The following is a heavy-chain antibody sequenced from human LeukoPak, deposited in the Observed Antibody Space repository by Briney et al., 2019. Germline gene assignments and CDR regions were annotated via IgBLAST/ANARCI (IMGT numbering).Heavy chain of an antibody. Sequence: SETLSLTCAVYGGSFSGYYWSWIRQPPGKGLEWIGEINHSGSTNYNPSLKSRVTISVDTSKNQFSLKLSSVTAAATAVYYCASQAAAAGPVDYWGQGPLVTVSS. V-gene: IGHV4-34*01. CDR1: GGSFSGYY. D-gene: IGHD6-13*01. CDR2: INHSGST. J-gene: IGHJ4*02. CDR3: ASQAAAAGPVDY.